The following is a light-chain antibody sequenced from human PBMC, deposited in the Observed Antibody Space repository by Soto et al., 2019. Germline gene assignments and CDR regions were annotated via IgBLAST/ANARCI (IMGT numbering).Light chain of an antibody. Sequence: EVVMTQSPATLSVSPGERATLSCKASQSVRTNLVWYQQKPGQAPRLLIYDATTRATGIPARFSDSGSGTEFTLTIRSLQSEDFGVYYCQQYDNWPPKTFGGGTTVDIK. CDR2: DAT. CDR1: QSVRTN. CDR3: QQYDNWPPKT. J-gene: IGKJ4*01. V-gene: IGKV3-15*01.